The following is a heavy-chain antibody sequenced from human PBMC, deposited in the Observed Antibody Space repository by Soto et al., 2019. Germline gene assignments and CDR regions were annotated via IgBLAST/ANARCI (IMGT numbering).Heavy chain of an antibody. CDR3: TGGEY. J-gene: IGHJ4*02. D-gene: IGHD3-16*01. CDR1: GFTVSSNY. V-gene: IGHV3-53*01. Sequence: EVQLVESGGGLIQPGGPLRLCCAAFGFTVSSNYMSWVRQAPGKGLEWVSVIYSGGNLYYADSVKGRFTISRDNSKNARCLQMNNLRAEDTAVYYCTGGEYWGQGTLVTVSA. CDR2: IYSGGNL.